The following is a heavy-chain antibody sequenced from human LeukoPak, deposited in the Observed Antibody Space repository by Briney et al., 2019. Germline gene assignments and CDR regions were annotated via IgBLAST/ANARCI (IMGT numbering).Heavy chain of an antibody. D-gene: IGHD4-17*01. Sequence: PSETLSLTCTVSGGSLSRYYWSLIRQPAGKGLEWIGRIYTSGSTNYNPSLKSRVTMSVDTSKNQFSLKLSSVTAADTAVYYCAAGGYYGDYLSDYWGQGTLVTVSS. J-gene: IGHJ4*02. CDR3: AAGGYYGDYLSDY. CDR1: GGSLSRYY. CDR2: IYTSGST. V-gene: IGHV4-4*07.